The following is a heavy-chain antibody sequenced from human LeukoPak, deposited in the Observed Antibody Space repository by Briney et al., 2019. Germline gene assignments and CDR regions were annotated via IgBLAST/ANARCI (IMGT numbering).Heavy chain of an antibody. CDR1: GFTFSSYG. CDR2: ISGSGGST. CDR3: AKGKQVGAKAYYYYGMDV. Sequence: GGSLRLSCAASGFTFSSYGMHWVRQAPGKGLEWVSAISGSGGSTYYADSVKGRFTISRDNSKNTLYLQMNSLRAEDTAVYYCAKGKQVGAKAYYYYGMDVWGQGTTVTVSS. V-gene: IGHV3-23*01. D-gene: IGHD1-26*01. J-gene: IGHJ6*02.